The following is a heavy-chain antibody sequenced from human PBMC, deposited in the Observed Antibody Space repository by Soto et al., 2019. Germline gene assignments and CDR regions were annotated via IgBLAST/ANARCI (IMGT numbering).Heavy chain of an antibody. J-gene: IGHJ4*02. V-gene: IGHV3-23*01. CDR1: GFTFSSYA. D-gene: IGHD1-26*01. CDR2: ISGSGGST. Sequence: EVQLLESAGGLVQPGGSLRLSCAASGFTFSSYAMSWVRQAPGKGLEWVSVISGSGGSTYYADSVKGRFTISRDNSKNTQYLQMNSLRAEDTAVYYCAKRGSGSQFDYWGQGTLVTVSS. CDR3: AKRGSGSQFDY.